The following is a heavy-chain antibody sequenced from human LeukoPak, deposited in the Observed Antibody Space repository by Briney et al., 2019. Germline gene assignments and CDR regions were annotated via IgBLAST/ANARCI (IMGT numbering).Heavy chain of an antibody. CDR2: IYPGDSDT. CDR3: ARLGDYGGKTPALDY. J-gene: IGHJ4*02. D-gene: IGHD4-23*01. CDR1: GYSFTSYW. Sequence: GESLKISSKGSGYSFTSYWIGWVRQMPGKGLEWMGIIYPGDSDTRYSPSFQGQVTISADKSISTAYLQWSSLKASDTAMYYCARLGDYGGKTPALDYWGQGTLVTVSS. V-gene: IGHV5-51*01.